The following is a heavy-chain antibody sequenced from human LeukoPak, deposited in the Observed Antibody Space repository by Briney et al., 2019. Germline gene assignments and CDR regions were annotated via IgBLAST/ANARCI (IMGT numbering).Heavy chain of an antibody. D-gene: IGHD5-18*01. CDR1: GFTFSNAC. CDR3: TTGTWIQLWLADY. Sequence: GGSLRLSCAASGFTFSNACMSWVRQAPGKGLEWVGHIKGKAEGGTTDYAAPVQGRFTISRDDSKNTLYLQMNSLKTEDTAVYYCTTGTWIQLWLADYWGQGTLVTVSS. J-gene: IGHJ4*02. V-gene: IGHV3-15*01. CDR2: IKGKAEGGTT.